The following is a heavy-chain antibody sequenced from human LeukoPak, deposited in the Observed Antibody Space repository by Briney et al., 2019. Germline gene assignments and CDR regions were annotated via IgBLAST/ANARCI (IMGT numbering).Heavy chain of an antibody. Sequence: GGSLRLSCVASGFTFSSYSMNWVRQAPGEGLEWVSYISSLSGTIYYADSVKGRFTISRDNAKNSLYLQMDSLRAEDTAVYYCARVHSSGWYDQADYWGQGTLVTVSS. CDR2: ISSLSGTI. CDR1: GFTFSSYS. CDR3: ARVHSSGWYDQADY. D-gene: IGHD6-19*01. J-gene: IGHJ4*02. V-gene: IGHV3-48*01.